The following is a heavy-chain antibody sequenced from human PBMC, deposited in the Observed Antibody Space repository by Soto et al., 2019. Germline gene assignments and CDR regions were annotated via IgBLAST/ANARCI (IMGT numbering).Heavy chain of an antibody. CDR2: IKSKTDGGTT. CDR1: GFTFSNAW. V-gene: IGHV3-15*01. J-gene: IGHJ4*02. CDR3: TTGRGLLTPYY. Sequence: EVQLVESGGGLVKPGGSLRLSCAASGFTFSNAWMSWVRQAPGKGLEWVGRIKSKTDGGTTDYAAPVKGRFTISRDDSTNTLYLQMNSLKTEDTAVYYCTTGRGLLTPYYWGQGTLVTVSS. D-gene: IGHD1-26*01.